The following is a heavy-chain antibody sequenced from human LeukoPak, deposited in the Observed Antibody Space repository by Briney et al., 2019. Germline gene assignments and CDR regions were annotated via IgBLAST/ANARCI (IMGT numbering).Heavy chain of an antibody. J-gene: IGHJ5*02. CDR3: ARLLRLGRNSFDP. CDR1: GYSFRNYW. D-gene: IGHD6-19*01. Sequence: GESLKISCKGSGYSFRNYWIGWVRQMPGKGLEWMGIIYPGDSDTRYSPSFQGQVTISADKSINTAYLQWSSLKASDTAIYYCARLLRLGRNSFDPWGQGTLVTVSS. V-gene: IGHV5-51*01. CDR2: IYPGDSDT.